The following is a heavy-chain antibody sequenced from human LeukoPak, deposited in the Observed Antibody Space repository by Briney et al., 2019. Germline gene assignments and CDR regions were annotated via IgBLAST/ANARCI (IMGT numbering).Heavy chain of an antibody. CDR2: VSAYNGNT. D-gene: IGHD2-2*01. CDR1: GYTFTSYG. J-gene: IGHJ5*02. V-gene: IGHV1-18*01. Sequence: GASVKVSCKASGYTFTSYGISWVRQAPGQGLEWMGWVSAYNGNTNYAQKLQGRVTMTTDTSTSTAYMELRSLRSDDTAVYYCASLLGYCSSTSCHGWFDPWGQGTLVTVSS. CDR3: ASLLGYCSSTSCHGWFDP.